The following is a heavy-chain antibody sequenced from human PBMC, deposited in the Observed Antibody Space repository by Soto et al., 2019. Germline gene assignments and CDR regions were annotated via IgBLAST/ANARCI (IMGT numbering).Heavy chain of an antibody. Sequence: QVQLVQSGAEVKKPGSSVKVSCKASGGTFSSYTISWVRQAPGQGLEWMGRIIPILGIANYAQKFQGRVTITADKSTSTAYMELSSLRSEDTAVYYCARGPLDYGAWYFDYWGQGTLVTVSS. J-gene: IGHJ4*02. D-gene: IGHD4-17*01. CDR2: IIPILGIA. CDR1: GGTFSSYT. CDR3: ARGPLDYGAWYFDY. V-gene: IGHV1-69*02.